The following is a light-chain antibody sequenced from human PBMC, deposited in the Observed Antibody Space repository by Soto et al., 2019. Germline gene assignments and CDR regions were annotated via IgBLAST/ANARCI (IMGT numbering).Light chain of an antibody. CDR3: QQYGSSSWT. Sequence: EIVLTQSPGTLSLSPGERATLSCRASQSVSSSYLAWYQQKPGQPPRLLIYGASSRATGIPDRFSGSGSGTDFTLTISRLEPEAFAVYYCQQYGSSSWTFGQGTKVDI. J-gene: IGKJ1*01. V-gene: IGKV3-20*01. CDR2: GAS. CDR1: QSVSSSY.